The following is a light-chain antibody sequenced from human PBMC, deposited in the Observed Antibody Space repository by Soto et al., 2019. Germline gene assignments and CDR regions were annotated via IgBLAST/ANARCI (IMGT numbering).Light chain of an antibody. V-gene: IGLV2-14*01. CDR1: SSDVGGYDY. J-gene: IGLJ2*01. CDR2: EVS. CDR3: SSYTSSSTVV. Sequence: QSALTQPASMSGSPGQSITISCTGTSSDVGGYDYVSWYQQYPGKAPKLMIYEVSNWPSGISHRFSGSKSGNTASLTISGLQAEDEADYYCSSYTSSSTVVFGGGTKLTVL.